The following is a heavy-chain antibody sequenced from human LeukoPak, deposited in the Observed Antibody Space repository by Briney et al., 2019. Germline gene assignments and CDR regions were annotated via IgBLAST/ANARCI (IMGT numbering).Heavy chain of an antibody. Sequence: GGSLRLSCAASGFTFSNYGMHWVRQAPGKGLEWVTFIRYDGSDTYHADSVKGRFTISRDNSKNTLYLQMSSLRAEDTAVYYCAKGSSPYYYMDVWGKGTTVTVSS. D-gene: IGHD6-13*01. CDR3: AKGSSPYYYMDV. CDR2: IRYDGSDT. J-gene: IGHJ6*03. CDR1: GFTFSNYG. V-gene: IGHV3-30*02.